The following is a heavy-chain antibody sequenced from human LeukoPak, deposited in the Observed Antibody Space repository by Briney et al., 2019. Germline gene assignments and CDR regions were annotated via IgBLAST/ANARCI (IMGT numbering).Heavy chain of an antibody. V-gene: IGHV4-39*01. CDR1: GDSVSRSDSY. CDR2: IYYSGRT. J-gene: IGHJ1*01. CDR3: ARRRYYDGSGYLE. D-gene: IGHD3-22*01. Sequence: PSETLSLTCSVSGDSVSRSDSYWDWIRQPPGKGLEWIGTIYYSGRTYYSPSLKSRVTMSVDPSSNQFSLNLRSVTAADTAVYYCARRRYYDGSGYLEWGQSTLLSVSS.